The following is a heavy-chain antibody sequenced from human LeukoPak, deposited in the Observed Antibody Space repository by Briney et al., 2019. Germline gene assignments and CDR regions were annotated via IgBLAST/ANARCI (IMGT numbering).Heavy chain of an antibody. CDR3: ARDGSSGCSDY. J-gene: IGHJ4*02. D-gene: IGHD6-19*01. CDR2: ISYDGSNK. Sequence: GGSLRLSCAASGFTFSSYAMHWVRQAPGKGLEWVAVISYDGSNKYYADSVKGRFTISRDNSKNTLYLQMNSLRAEDTAVYYCARDGSSGCSDYWGQGTLVTVSS. V-gene: IGHV3-30-3*01. CDR1: GFTFSSYA.